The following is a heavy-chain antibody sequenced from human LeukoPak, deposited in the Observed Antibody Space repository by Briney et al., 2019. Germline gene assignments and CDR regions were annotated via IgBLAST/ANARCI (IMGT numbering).Heavy chain of an antibody. CDR1: GFTFSSYW. J-gene: IGHJ4*02. Sequence: GGSLRLSCSTSGFTFSSYWMSWVRQAPGKGLEWVANIKQDGSEKYYVDSVKGRFTISRDNAKNSLFLQMNSLRAEDTAVYYCARDHYDILTGYSHDFDYWGQGTLVTVSS. CDR2: IKQDGSEK. V-gene: IGHV3-7*01. CDR3: ARDHYDILTGYSHDFDY. D-gene: IGHD3-9*01.